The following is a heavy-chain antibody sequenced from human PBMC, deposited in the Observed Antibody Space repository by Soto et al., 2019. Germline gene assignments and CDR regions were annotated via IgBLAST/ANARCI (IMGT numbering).Heavy chain of an antibody. V-gene: IGHV3-21*01. J-gene: IGHJ4*02. CDR1: GFTFSSYS. CDR2: ISSSSSYI. Sequence: GGSLRLSCAASGFTFSSYSMNWVRQAPGKGLEWVSSISSSSSYIYYADSVKGRFTISRDNAKNSLYLQMSSLRAEDTAVYYCARDRGVVVVAQFDYWGQGTLVTVSS. D-gene: IGHD2-15*01. CDR3: ARDRGVVVVAQFDY.